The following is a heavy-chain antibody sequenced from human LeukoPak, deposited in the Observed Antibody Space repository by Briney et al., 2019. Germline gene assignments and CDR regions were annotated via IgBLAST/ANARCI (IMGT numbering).Heavy chain of an antibody. J-gene: IGHJ6*02. Sequence: GRSLRLSCAASGFTFSSYAMHWVRQAPGKGLEWVAVISYDGSNKYYADSVKGRFTISRDNSKNTLYLQMNSLRAEDTAVYYCARPPLGYYDILTGHYYYYGMDVWGQGTTVTVSS. V-gene: IGHV3-30-3*01. D-gene: IGHD3-9*01. CDR3: ARPPLGYYDILTGHYYYYGMDV. CDR1: GFTFSSYA. CDR2: ISYDGSNK.